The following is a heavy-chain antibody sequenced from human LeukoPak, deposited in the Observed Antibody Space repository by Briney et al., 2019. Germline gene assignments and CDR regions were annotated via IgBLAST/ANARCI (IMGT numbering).Heavy chain of an antibody. CDR3: ARRRWEPPDSYYYYMDV. CDR1: GGSISSSSYY. Sequence: SETLSLTCTVSGGSISSSSYYWGWIRQPPGKGLEWIGSIYYSGSTYYNPSLKSRVTISVDTSKNQSSLKLSSVTAADTAVYYCARRRWEPPDSYYYYMDVWGKGTTVTVSS. V-gene: IGHV4-39*01. J-gene: IGHJ6*03. D-gene: IGHD1-26*01. CDR2: IYYSGST.